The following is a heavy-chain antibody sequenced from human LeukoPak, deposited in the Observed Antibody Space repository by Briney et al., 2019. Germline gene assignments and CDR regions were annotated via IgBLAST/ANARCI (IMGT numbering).Heavy chain of an antibody. CDR2: INHSGST. J-gene: IGHJ4*02. D-gene: IGHD1-7*01. Sequence: PSGTLSLTCAVYGGTFSGYFWSWIRQPPGKGLEWIGEINHSGSTNYNPSLKSRVTISVDTSKNQFSLKLNSVTATDTAVYYCARAGTTDLRRWGQGTGVTVSS. CDR1: GGTFSGYF. V-gene: IGHV4-34*01. CDR3: ARAGTTDLRR.